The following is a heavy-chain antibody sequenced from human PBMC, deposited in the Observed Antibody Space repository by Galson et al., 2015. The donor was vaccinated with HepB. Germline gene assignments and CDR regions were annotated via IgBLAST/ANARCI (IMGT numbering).Heavy chain of an antibody. CDR1: GFTFSSYS. J-gene: IGHJ5*02. CDR2: ISSSSSTI. Sequence: SLRLSCAASGFTFSSYSMNWVRQAPGKGLEWVSYISSSSSTIYYADSVKGRFTISRDNAKNSLYLQMNSLRDEDTAVYYCARDLLTTVTIENWFDPWGQGTLVTVSS. D-gene: IGHD4-17*01. V-gene: IGHV3-48*02. CDR3: ARDLLTTVTIENWFDP.